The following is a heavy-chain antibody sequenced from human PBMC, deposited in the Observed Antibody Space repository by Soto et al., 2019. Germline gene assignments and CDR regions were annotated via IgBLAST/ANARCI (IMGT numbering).Heavy chain of an antibody. CDR3: ARGYESAYYYYYGMDV. J-gene: IGHJ6*02. V-gene: IGHV3-13*01. Sequence: GGSLRLSCAASGFTFSSYDMHWVRQATGKGLEWVSAIGTAGDTYYPGSVKGRFTISRENAKDSLYLQMNSLRAEDTAVYYCARGYESAYYYYYGMDVWGQGTTVTVSS. D-gene: IGHD2-15*01. CDR2: IGTAGDT. CDR1: GFTFSSYD.